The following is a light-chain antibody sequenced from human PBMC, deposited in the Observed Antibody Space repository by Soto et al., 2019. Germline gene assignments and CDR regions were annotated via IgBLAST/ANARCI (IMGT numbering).Light chain of an antibody. CDR3: QHASSFPFT. Sequence: GDRVTITCRASQRISNWVAWYQQKPGKAPNLLIYAASTLQSGAPSRFSGSGSGTDFILTISSLQPEDSATYYCQHASSFPFTFGPGTKVDV. CDR2: AAS. V-gene: IGKV1-12*01. J-gene: IGKJ3*01. CDR1: QRISNW.